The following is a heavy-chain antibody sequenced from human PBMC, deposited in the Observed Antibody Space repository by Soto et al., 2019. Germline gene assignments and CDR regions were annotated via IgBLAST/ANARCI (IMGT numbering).Heavy chain of an antibody. Sequence: EVQLVESGGGLVQPGGSLRLSCAASGFTFSNYWMHWVRLAPGKGLMWVSRINPDGSRTTYADSVKGRFAISRDNAKNTLYLQMNSLRADDTSVYYCATVKLGSYDWFDPWGQGTLVTVSS. CDR1: GFTFSNYW. CDR3: ATVKLGSYDWFDP. D-gene: IGHD3-16*01. CDR2: INPDGSRT. V-gene: IGHV3-74*01. J-gene: IGHJ5*02.